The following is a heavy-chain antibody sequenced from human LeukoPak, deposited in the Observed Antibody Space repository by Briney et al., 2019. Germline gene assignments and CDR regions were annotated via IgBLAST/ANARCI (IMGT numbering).Heavy chain of an antibody. CDR3: ASDIVATSGDF. Sequence: GGSLRLSCAAPGFTFSDYYMSWIRQAPGKGREWVAYITSSGADIYYADSVKGRFTISRDNAKNALFLRMNSLRVEDMATYYCASDIVATSGDFWGQGTLVSVSS. CDR2: ITSSGADI. CDR1: GFTFSDYY. J-gene: IGHJ4*02. D-gene: IGHD5-12*01. V-gene: IGHV3-11*01.